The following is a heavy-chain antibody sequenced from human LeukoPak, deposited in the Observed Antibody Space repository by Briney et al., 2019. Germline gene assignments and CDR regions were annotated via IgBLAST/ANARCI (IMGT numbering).Heavy chain of an antibody. D-gene: IGHD5-12*01. V-gene: IGHV3-48*04. Sequence: GGSLRLSRLASGFTFSGYRMNWVRETPGKGLEWISYIDSTSGTIYHADSVKGRFSTSRDNAKSSVYLQMNGVRADDTAMHFCVRGGLDHWGQGALVTVSS. CDR2: IDSTSGTI. CDR3: VRGGLDH. J-gene: IGHJ4*02. CDR1: GFTFSGYR.